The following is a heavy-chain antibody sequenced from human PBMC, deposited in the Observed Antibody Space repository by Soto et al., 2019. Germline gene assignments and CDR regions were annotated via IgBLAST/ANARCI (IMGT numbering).Heavy chain of an antibody. CDR1: GYTFTSYY. CDR2: INPSNST. J-gene: IGHJ4*02. CDR3: ATVYCSGGSCYSIDY. Sequence: GASVKVSCKASGYTFTSYYMHWVRQAPGQGLEWMGIINPSNSTSYAQKFQGRVTMTRDTSTSTVYTELSSLRSEDTAVYYCATVYCSGGSCYSIDYWGQGTLVTVSS. D-gene: IGHD2-15*01. V-gene: IGHV1-46*03.